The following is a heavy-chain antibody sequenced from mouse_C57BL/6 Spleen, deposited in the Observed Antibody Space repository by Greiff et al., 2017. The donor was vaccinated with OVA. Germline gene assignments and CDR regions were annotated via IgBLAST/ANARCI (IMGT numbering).Heavy chain of an antibody. CDR1: GYTFTDYY. D-gene: IGHD1-1*01. CDR3: ARTITTVVAESY. Sequence: EVQLQQSGPELVKPGASVKISCKASGYTFTDYYMNWVKQSHGKSLEWIGDINPNNGGTSYNQKFKGKATLTVDKSSSTAYMELRSLTSEDSAVYYCARTITTVVAESYWGQGTTLTVSS. V-gene: IGHV1-26*01. CDR2: INPNNGGT. J-gene: IGHJ2*01.